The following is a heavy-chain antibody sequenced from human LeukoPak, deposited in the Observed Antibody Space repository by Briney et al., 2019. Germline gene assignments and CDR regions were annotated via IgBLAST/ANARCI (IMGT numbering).Heavy chain of an antibody. CDR2: IYYSGTT. D-gene: IGHD1-7*01. CDR3: ARGNYARYYYYYGMDV. CDR1: GGSISSSTYY. V-gene: IGHV4-39*01. J-gene: IGHJ6*02. Sequence: PSETLSLTCTVSGGSISSSTYYWGWIRQPPGKGLEWIGSIYYSGTTYYNPSLKSRVTISVDTSKNQFSLKLSSVTAADTAVYYCARGNYARYYYYYGMDVWGQGTTVTVSS.